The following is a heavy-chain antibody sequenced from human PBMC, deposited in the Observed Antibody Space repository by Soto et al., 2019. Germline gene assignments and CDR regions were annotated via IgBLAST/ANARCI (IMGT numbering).Heavy chain of an antibody. D-gene: IGHD6-19*01. CDR2: SYYSGST. V-gene: IGHV4-59*08. CDR1: GGSISSYY. CDR3: ASTKWQSLVGYYYYDMDV. Sequence: QVQLQESGPGLVKPSETLSITCTVSGGSISSYYWSWIRQPPGKGLEWIGYSYYSGSTNYNPSLTSRVTLSVDTSKNQFSLKLGSVTAADTAVYYCASTKWQSLVGYYYYDMDVWGKGTTVTVSS. J-gene: IGHJ6*03.